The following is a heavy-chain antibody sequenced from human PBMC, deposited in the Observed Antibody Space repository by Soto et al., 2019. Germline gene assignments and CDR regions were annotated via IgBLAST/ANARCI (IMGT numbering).Heavy chain of an antibody. CDR1: GYTFTSYG. CDR3: ARERGLTASTLFGY. CDR2: VSTYNGNT. J-gene: IGHJ4*02. V-gene: IGHV1-18*01. D-gene: IGHD3-10*02. Sequence: VKVSCKASGYTFTSYGINWVRQAPGQGLEWLGRVSTYNGNTKYAQKFQGRVTMTTDTSTTTVYMHLRSLRSDDTAVYYCARERGLTASTLFGYWGQGTVVTVSS.